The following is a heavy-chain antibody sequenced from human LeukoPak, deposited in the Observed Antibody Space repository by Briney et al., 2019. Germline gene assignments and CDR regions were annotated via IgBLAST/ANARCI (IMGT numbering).Heavy chain of an antibody. V-gene: IGHV4-39*07. CDR1: GGSISSSSYY. CDR3: ASLPRRTYYGPY. CDR2: IYYSGST. J-gene: IGHJ4*02. D-gene: IGHD3-10*01. Sequence: SETLSLTCTVSGGSISSSSYYWGWIRQPPGKGLEWIGSIYYSGSTYYNPSLKSRVTISVDTSKNQFSLKLSSVTAADTAVYYCASLPRRTYYGPYWGQGTLVTVSS.